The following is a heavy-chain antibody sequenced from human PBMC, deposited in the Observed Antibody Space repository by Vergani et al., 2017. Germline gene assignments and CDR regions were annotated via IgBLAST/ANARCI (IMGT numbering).Heavy chain of an antibody. CDR3: ARDGTTGTTGTFDY. V-gene: IGHV3-21*01. CDR1: GFTFSSYS. CDR2: ISSSSSYI. D-gene: IGHD1-1*01. J-gene: IGHJ4*02. Sequence: EVQLVESGGGLVKPGGSLRLSCAASGFTFSSYSMNWVRQAPGKGLEWVSSISSSSSYIYYADSVKGRFTISRDNAKNSLYLQMNSLRAEDTAVYYCARDGTTGTTGTFDYWGQGTLVTVS.